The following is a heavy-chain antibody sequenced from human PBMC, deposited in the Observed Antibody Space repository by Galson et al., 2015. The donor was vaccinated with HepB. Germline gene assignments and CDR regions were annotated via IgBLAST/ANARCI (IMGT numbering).Heavy chain of an antibody. D-gene: IGHD3-3*01. CDR3: AKGMALRFLEWSGEYYYGVDV. Sequence: SLRLSCAASGFTFSSYAMYWVRQAPGKGLEWVAVISYDGTNKYHADSVKGRFTISSNNSKNTLYLQMNSLRVEDTAVYYCAKGMALRFLEWSGEYYYGVDVWGQGTTVTVSS. J-gene: IGHJ6*02. CDR2: ISYDGTNK. CDR1: GFTFSSYA. V-gene: IGHV3-30*04.